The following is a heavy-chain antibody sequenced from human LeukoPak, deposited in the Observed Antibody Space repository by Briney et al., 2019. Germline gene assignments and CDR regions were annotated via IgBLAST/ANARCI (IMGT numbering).Heavy chain of an antibody. J-gene: IGHJ5*02. CDR1: GGSISSYY. Sequence: SETLSLTCTVSGGSISSYYWSWIRQPPGKGVEWIAHIYNGVNTNYNPSLKSRVTISVDTSKNRFSLRLNSVTAADTAVYYCARSRAFNSGAFDPWGQGSLVTVSS. CDR2: IYNGVNT. CDR3: ARSRAFNSGAFDP. V-gene: IGHV4-59*01. D-gene: IGHD1-26*01.